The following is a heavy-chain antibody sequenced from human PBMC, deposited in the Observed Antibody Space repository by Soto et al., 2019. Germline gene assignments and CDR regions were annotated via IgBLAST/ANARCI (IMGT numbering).Heavy chain of an antibody. V-gene: IGHV4-31*02. J-gene: IGHJ6*02. Sequence: RQHPGKGLEWIGYIYYSGSTYYNPSLKSRVTISVDTSKNQFSLKLSSVTAADTAVYYFVRELRFEEDLHGMDVWGQGTTVT. CDR3: VRELRFEEDLHGMDV. D-gene: IGHD3-10*01. CDR2: IYYSGST.